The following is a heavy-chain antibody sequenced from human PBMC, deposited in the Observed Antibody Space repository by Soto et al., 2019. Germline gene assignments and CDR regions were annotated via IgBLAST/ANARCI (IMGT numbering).Heavy chain of an antibody. V-gene: IGHV3-15*07. D-gene: IGHD3-9*01. CDR1: GFTFSNAW. J-gene: IGHJ6*02. CDR3: TTEPYDILTGYYRESYYYYGMDV. CDR2: IKSKTDGGTT. Sequence: PGGSLRLSCAASGFTFSNAWMNWVRQAPGKGLEWVGRIKSKTDGGTTDYAAPVKGRFTISRDDSKNTLYLQMNSLKTEDTAVYYCTTEPYDILTGYYRESYYYYGMDVWGQGTTVTVSS.